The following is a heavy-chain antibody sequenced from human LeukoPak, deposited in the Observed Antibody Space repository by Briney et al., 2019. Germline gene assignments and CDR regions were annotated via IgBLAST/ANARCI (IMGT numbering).Heavy chain of an antibody. Sequence: ASVKVSCKSSGYTFTSYYMHWVRQAPGHGLEWMGIINPSGGSTSYAQKFQGRVTMTRDTSTSTVYMELSSLRSEDTAVYYCARGSSGWYSVAYWGQGTLVTVSS. CDR2: INPSGGST. CDR3: ARGSSGWYSVAY. CDR1: GYTFTSYY. D-gene: IGHD6-19*01. J-gene: IGHJ4*02. V-gene: IGHV1-46*01.